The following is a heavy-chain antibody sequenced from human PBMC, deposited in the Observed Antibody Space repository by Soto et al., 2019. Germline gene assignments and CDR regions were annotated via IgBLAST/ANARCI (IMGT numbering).Heavy chain of an antibody. D-gene: IGHD1-26*01. CDR3: ARDLGPSRPGGKINWFDP. CDR1: GGSISSSSYY. CDR2: IYYSGST. V-gene: IGHV4-39*02. Sequence: SETLSLTCTVSGGSISSSSYYWGWIRQPPGKGLEWIGSIYYSGSTYYNPSLKSRVTISVDTSKNQFSLKLSSVTAADTAVYYCARDLGPSRPGGKINWFDPWGQGTLVTVSS. J-gene: IGHJ5*02.